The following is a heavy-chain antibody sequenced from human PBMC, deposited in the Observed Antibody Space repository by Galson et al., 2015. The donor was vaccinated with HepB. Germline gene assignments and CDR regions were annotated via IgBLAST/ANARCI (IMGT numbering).Heavy chain of an antibody. Sequence: SLRLSCAASGFTFSNAWMSWVRQAPGKGLEWVGRIKSKTDGGTTDYAAPVKGRFTISRDDSKNTLYLQMNSLKTEDTAVYYCTTRGVVRGVFFDYWGQGTLVTVSS. CDR1: GFTFSNAW. CDR3: TTRGVVRGVFFDY. D-gene: IGHD3-10*01. CDR2: IKSKTDGGTT. J-gene: IGHJ4*02. V-gene: IGHV3-15*01.